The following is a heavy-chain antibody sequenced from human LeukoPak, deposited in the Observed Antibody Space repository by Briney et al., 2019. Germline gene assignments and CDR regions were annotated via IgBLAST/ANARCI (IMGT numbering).Heavy chain of an antibody. Sequence: SETLSLTCTVSGGSISSSSYYWGWIRQPPGKGLEWIGSIYYSGSTYYNPSLKSRVTISVDTSKNQFSLKLSSVTAADTAVYYCERYITIFGVGHLYYFDYWGQGTLVTVSS. D-gene: IGHD3-3*01. V-gene: IGHV4-39*01. CDR1: GGSISSSSYY. CDR3: ERYITIFGVGHLYYFDY. J-gene: IGHJ4*02. CDR2: IYYSGST.